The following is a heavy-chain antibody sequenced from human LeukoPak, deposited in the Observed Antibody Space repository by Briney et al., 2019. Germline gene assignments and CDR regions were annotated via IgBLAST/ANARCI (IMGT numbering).Heavy chain of an antibody. CDR2: ISGSDDST. D-gene: IGHD3-16*01. J-gene: IGHJ4*02. Sequence: GGSLRLSCVASGFTFSSYGMGWVRQAPGKGLEWVSAISGSDDSTYYADSVRGRFTISRDVSKNTLFLQMNSLRAEDTALYYCTKAKYYHFDYWGQGTLVTVSS. CDR3: TKAKYYHFDY. V-gene: IGHV3-23*01. CDR1: GFTFSSYG.